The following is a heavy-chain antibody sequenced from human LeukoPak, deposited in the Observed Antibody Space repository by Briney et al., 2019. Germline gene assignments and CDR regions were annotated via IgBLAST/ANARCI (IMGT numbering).Heavy chain of an antibody. J-gene: IGHJ4*02. D-gene: IGHD2-2*01. Sequence: SETLSLTCTVSGGSISSYYWSWIRQPPGKGLEWLGYIYYSGSTNYNPSLKSRVTISVDTSKNQFSLKLSSVTAADTAVYYCASTYCSSTSCSVSAFDYWGQGTLVTVSS. CDR1: GGSISSYY. CDR3: ASTYCSSTSCSVSAFDY. V-gene: IGHV4-59*01. CDR2: IYYSGST.